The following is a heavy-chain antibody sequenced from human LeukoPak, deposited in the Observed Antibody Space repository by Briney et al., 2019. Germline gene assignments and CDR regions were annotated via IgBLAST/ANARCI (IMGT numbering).Heavy chain of an antibody. CDR2: IKQDGSEK. Sequence: GGSLRLSCAASGFTFSSFWMSWVRQAPGRGLEWVANIKQDGSEKNYVDSVKGRFTISRDNSKNTLYLQMNSLRAEDTAVYYCAKGRGYSSGWYYFDYWGQGTLVTVSS. V-gene: IGHV3-7*02. J-gene: IGHJ4*02. CDR1: GFTFSSFW. D-gene: IGHD6-19*01. CDR3: AKGRGYSSGWYYFDY.